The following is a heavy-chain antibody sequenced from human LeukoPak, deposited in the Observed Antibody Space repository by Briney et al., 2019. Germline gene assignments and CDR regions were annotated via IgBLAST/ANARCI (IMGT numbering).Heavy chain of an antibody. D-gene: IGHD6-19*01. V-gene: IGHV3-48*01. J-gene: IGHJ4*02. CDR3: ARDSGGWYLDY. CDR2: ISSSSSTI. CDR1: AFTFSDYF. Sequence: GGSLRLSCAASAFTFSDYFMNWVRQAPGKGLEWVSYISSSSSTIYYADSEKGRFTISRDNAKNSLYLQMNSLRAEDTAVYYCARDSGGWYLDYWGQGTLVTVSS.